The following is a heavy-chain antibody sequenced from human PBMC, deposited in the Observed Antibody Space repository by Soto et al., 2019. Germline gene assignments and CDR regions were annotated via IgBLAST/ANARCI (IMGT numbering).Heavy chain of an antibody. J-gene: IGHJ4*02. CDR1: GGSISSGGYY. CDR2: IYYSGST. Sequence: SETLSLTCTVSGGSISSGGYYWSWIRQHPGKGLEWIGYIYYSGSTYYNPSLKSRVTISVDASKNQFSLKLSSVTAADTAVYYCARGHGGGYYYDSSGYLRPLDYWGQGTLVTVSS. D-gene: IGHD3-22*01. CDR3: ARGHGGGYYYDSSGYLRPLDY. V-gene: IGHV4-31*03.